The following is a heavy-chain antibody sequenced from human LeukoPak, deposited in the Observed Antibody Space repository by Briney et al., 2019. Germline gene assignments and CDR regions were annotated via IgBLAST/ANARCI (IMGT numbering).Heavy chain of an antibody. CDR2: ISWNSGSI. CDR1: GFTFDDYA. D-gene: IGHD2-8*01. J-gene: IGHJ4*02. V-gene: IGHV3-9*01. Sequence: PGRSLRLSCAASGFTFDDYAMHWVRQAPGKGLEWVSGISWNSGSIGYADSVKGRFTISRDNAKNSLYLQMNSLRAEDTAVYYCARAGYCTNGVCRGDFDYWGQGTLVTVSS. CDR3: ARAGYCTNGVCRGDFDY.